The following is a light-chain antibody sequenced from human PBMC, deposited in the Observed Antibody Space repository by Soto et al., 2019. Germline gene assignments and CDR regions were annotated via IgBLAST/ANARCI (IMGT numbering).Light chain of an antibody. CDR1: QSISIY. J-gene: IGKJ4*01. Sequence: EIVLTQSPATLSLSPGERATLSCRASQSISIYLAWFQQKPGQAPRLLIYDASNRATGIPARFSGSGSGTDFTLTISSLEPEDVAVYYCQQRSNWPLTFGGGT. CDR2: DAS. CDR3: QQRSNWPLT. V-gene: IGKV3-11*01.